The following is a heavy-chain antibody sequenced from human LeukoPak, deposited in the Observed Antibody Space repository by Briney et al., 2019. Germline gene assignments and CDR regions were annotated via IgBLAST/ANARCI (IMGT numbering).Heavy chain of an antibody. J-gene: IGHJ3*02. Sequence: SETLSLTCTVSGGSISSSSYYWGWIRQPPGKGLEWIGSIYYSGSTYYNPSLKSRVTISVDTSKNQFSLKLSSVTAADTAVYYCARDKREGAVGTNDAFDIWGQGTMVTVSS. CDR3: ARDKREGAVGTNDAFDI. V-gene: IGHV4-39*07. CDR2: IYYSGST. D-gene: IGHD1-14*01. CDR1: GGSISSSSYY.